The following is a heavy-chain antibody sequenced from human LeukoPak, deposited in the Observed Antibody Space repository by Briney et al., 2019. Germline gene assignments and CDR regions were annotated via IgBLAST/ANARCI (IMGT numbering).Heavy chain of an antibody. CDR2: IRSKAHGGTT. CDR3: TRYCSGGSCYSERFDY. V-gene: IGHV3-49*03. J-gene: IGHJ4*02. D-gene: IGHD2-15*01. Sequence: GGSLRLSCTASGFTFNDYAMSWFRQAPGKGLEWVGFIRSKAHGGTTEYAATVTGRFTISRDDSKSIAYLQMNSLKTEDTAVYYCTRYCSGGSCYSERFDYWGQGTLVTVSS. CDR1: GFTFNDYA.